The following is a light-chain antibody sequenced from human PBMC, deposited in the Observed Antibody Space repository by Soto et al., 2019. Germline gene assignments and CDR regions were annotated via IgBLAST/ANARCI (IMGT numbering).Light chain of an antibody. J-gene: IGLJ1*01. CDR3: CSYAGSDTYV. CDR2: EVS. Sequence: QSALAQPPSASGSPAQSVTISCTGTSSDVGAYNYVSWYQQHPGKAPKLLIYEVSKRPSGVPDRFSGSKSGNTASLTVSGLQAEDEADYYCCSYAGSDTYVFGTGTKVTV. CDR1: SSDVGAYNY. V-gene: IGLV2-8*01.